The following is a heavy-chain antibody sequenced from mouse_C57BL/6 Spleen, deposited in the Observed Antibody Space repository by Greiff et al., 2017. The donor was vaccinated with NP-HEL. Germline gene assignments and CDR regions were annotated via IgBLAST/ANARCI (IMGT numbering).Heavy chain of an antibody. CDR1: GYTFTDYY. CDR3: AREGGYFDY. CDR2: INPNNGGT. J-gene: IGHJ2*01. Sequence: EVQLQQSGPELVKPGASVKISCKASGYTFTDYYMNWVKQSHGKSLDWIGDINPNNGGTSYNQKFKAKATLTVDKSSSTAYMELRSLTSEDSAVYYCAREGGYFDYWGQGTTLTVSS. V-gene: IGHV1-26*01.